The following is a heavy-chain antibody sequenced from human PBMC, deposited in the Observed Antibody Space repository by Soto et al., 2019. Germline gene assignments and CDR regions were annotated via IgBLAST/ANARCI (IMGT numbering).Heavy chain of an antibody. CDR3: ASDSGVQAWYVDN. V-gene: IGHV3-30*04. Sequence: QVQLVESGGGVVQAGTSLRLSCAASGFTFNSYSLHWVRQAPGKGLEGVARISYDGSKDYYADSVKGRFTISRDSTKNTRPLQMDSLRRAGTAVSDGASDSGVQAWYVDNWGQGTRVTVSS. CDR2: ISYDGSKD. D-gene: IGHD3-10*01. J-gene: IGHJ4*02. CDR1: GFTFNSYS.